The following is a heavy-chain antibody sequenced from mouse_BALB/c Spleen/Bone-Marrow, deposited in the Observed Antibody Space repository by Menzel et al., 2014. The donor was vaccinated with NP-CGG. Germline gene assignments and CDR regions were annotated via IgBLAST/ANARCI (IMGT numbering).Heavy chain of an antibody. J-gene: IGHJ4*01. Sequence: VQLQQSGAELGMPGASVKMPCKASGYTFTDNWIYWVKQRPGQGLEWIGAIDTSDSYTNYNQKFMGKASLTVDASSSTAYMQVSSLTSYDSAVYYCARGGHDFSLDYWGQGTSVTVSS. CDR1: GYTFTDNW. CDR2: IDTSDSYT. D-gene: IGHD2-4*01. V-gene: IGHV1-69*01. CDR3: ARGGHDFSLDY.